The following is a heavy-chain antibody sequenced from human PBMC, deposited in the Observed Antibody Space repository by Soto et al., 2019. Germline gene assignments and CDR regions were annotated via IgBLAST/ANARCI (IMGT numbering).Heavy chain of an antibody. CDR1: GFTFSSYS. J-gene: IGHJ6*03. CDR3: ARGLEWLLDHYYYYMDV. CDR2: ISSSSSYI. Sequence: EVQLVESGGGLVKPGGSLRLSCAASGFTFSSYSMNWVRQAPGKGLEWVSSISSSSSYIYYADSVKDRFTISRDNVKNSLYLQMNSPRAEVTAVYYCARGLEWLLDHYYYYMDVWGKGTTVTDSS. V-gene: IGHV3-21*01. D-gene: IGHD3-3*01.